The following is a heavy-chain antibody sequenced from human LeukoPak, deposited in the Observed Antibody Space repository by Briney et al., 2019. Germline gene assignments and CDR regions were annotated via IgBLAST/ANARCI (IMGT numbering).Heavy chain of an antibody. CDR3: AKDIRPAVAGIHPGFDY. CDR1: GFTFDDYA. Sequence: GGSLRLSCAASGFTFDDYAMHWVRQAPGKGLEWVSGISWNSGSIGYADSVKGRFTISRDNAKNSLYLQMNSLRAEDTALYYCAKDIRPAVAGIHPGFDYWGQGTLVTVSS. CDR2: ISWNSGSI. V-gene: IGHV3-9*01. J-gene: IGHJ4*02. D-gene: IGHD6-19*01.